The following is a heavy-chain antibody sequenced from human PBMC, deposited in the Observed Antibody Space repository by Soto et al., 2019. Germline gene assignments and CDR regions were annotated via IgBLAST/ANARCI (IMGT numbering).Heavy chain of an antibody. CDR1: GVSFNSYG. CDR3: ARMKLARLDL. CDR2: ITPNMPLT. Sequence: QVQLVQSGTEVKKPGASVKVSCKASGVSFNSYGFAWVRQAPGQGLEWLGKITPNMPLTNYAQSFQGRVTITAETSTSTSYLELTSLTSEDTAVYYCARMKLARLDLWGQGTLVTVSS. J-gene: IGHJ4*02. V-gene: IGHV1-69*04.